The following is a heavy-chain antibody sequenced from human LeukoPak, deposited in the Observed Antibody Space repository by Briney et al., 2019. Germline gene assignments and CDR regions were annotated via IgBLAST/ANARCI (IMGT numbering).Heavy chain of an antibody. J-gene: IGHJ4*02. D-gene: IGHD1-14*01. V-gene: IGHV3-66*01. CDR1: GFTVSGYY. Sequence: GGSLRLSCAASGFTVSGYYLSWVRQAPGKGLEWVSGIYSGGSTYYADSVKDRLTISRDNSRNTLYLQMNSLRVEDTAMYYCARGNLDYWGLGTQVTVSS. CDR2: IYSGGST. CDR3: ARGNLDY.